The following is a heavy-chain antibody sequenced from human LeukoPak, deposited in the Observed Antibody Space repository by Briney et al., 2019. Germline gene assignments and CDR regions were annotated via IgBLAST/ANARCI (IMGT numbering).Heavy chain of an antibody. CDR1: GFTVSSNY. Sequence: GGSLRLPCAVSGFTVSSNYMNWVRQAPGKGLEWVSIIYSGGSTYYADSVKGRFTISRDNSKNTLYLQMNSLRAEDTAVYYCARRGYGDYAPFDYWGQGTLVTVSS. CDR2: IYSGGST. CDR3: ARRGYGDYAPFDY. V-gene: IGHV3-66*04. J-gene: IGHJ4*02. D-gene: IGHD4-17*01.